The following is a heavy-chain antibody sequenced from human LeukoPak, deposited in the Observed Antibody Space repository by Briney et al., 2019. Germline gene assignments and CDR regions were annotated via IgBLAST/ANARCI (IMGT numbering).Heavy chain of an antibody. Sequence: GGSLRLSCAASGFTFSSYSMNWVRQAPGKGLEWISYISSSGTTIYYADSVRGRFTISRDNAKNSLYLQMNSLRADDTAVYYCARPEVRYDSSGYYLSRWGQGTLVTVSS. J-gene: IGHJ4*02. CDR1: GFTFSSYS. D-gene: IGHD3-22*01. CDR3: ARPEVRYDSSGYYLSR. V-gene: IGHV3-48*04. CDR2: ISSSGTTI.